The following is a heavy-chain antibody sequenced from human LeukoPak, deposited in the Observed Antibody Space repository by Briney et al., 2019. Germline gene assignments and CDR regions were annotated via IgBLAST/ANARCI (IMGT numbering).Heavy chain of an antibody. CDR1: GFMFSSYG. Sequence: GGSLRLSCAASGFMFSSYGMHWVRQAPGKGLEWVSFIRYDGSNKYYPDSVKGRITISRDNSKNTLYLQTNSLRAEDTAVYYCAKVLYGSESYLPLDYWGQGTLVTVSS. D-gene: IGHD3-10*01. J-gene: IGHJ4*02. V-gene: IGHV3-30*02. CDR3: AKVLYGSESYLPLDY. CDR2: IRYDGSNK.